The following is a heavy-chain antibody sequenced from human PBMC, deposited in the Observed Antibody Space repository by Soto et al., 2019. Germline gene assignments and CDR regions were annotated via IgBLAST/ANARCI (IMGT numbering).Heavy chain of an antibody. Sequence: ASVKVSCKASGGTFSSYAISWVRQAPGQGLEWMGGIIPIFGTANYAQKFQGRVTITADESTSTAYMELSSLRSEDTAVYYCARVFEIEWLTYYYYGMDVWGQGTTVTVSS. CDR2: IIPIFGTA. D-gene: IGHD6-19*01. J-gene: IGHJ6*02. CDR3: ARVFEIEWLTYYYYGMDV. CDR1: GGTFSSYA. V-gene: IGHV1-69*13.